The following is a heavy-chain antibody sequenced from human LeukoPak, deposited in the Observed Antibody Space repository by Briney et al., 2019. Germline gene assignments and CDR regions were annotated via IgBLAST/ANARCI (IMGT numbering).Heavy chain of an antibody. CDR3: ARELKRIQIWLGESDPGWFDP. Sequence: GGSLRLSCAASGFTFDDYGMSWVRQAPGKGLEWVSGINWNGGSTGYADSVKGRFTISRDNAKNSLYLQMNSLRAEDTAVYYCARELKRIQIWLGESDPGWFDPWGQGTLVTVSS. CDR2: INWNGGST. D-gene: IGHD3-10*01. J-gene: IGHJ5*02. CDR1: GFTFDDYG. V-gene: IGHV3-20*04.